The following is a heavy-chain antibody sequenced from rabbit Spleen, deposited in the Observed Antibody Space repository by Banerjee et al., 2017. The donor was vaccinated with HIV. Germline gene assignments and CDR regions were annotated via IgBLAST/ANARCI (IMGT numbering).Heavy chain of an antibody. Sequence: QEQLVESGGDLVQPEGSLTLTCTASGFSFSINYWICWVRQAPGKGPEWIACIDVVYGSSYYASWAKGRFTISKTSSTTVTLQMTSLTAADTATYFCARNTWYNGYGGAGNLWGPGTLVTVS. CDR1: GFSFSINYW. D-gene: IGHD6-1*01. V-gene: IGHV1S45*01. CDR3: ARNTWYNGYGGAGNL. CDR2: IDVVYGSS. J-gene: IGHJ4*01.